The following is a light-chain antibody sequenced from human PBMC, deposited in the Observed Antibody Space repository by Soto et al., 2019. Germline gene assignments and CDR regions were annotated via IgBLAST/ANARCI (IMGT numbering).Light chain of an antibody. J-gene: IGKJ1*01. CDR1: QSVNSNY. Sequence: EIVLTQSPGTLSLSPGESATLSCRASQSVNSNYLAWYQKKSGQAPRLLIYAASSRATGIPDRFTGSGSGTDFTLTISRLEPEDFAVYYCQQFGSSPTFGQGTKVDIK. V-gene: IGKV3-20*01. CDR2: AAS. CDR3: QQFGSSPT.